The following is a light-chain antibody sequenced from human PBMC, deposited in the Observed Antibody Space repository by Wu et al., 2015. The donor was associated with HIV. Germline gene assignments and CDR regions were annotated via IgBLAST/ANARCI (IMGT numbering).Light chain of an antibody. CDR2: DAS. V-gene: IGKV3D-20*01. Sequence: EIVLTQSPATLSLSPGERATLSCGASQSVNSNYLAWYQQKPGLAPRLLIYDASSRATGIPDRFSGSGSGTDFTLTISRLEPEDFAVYYCQQYESSPLTFGGGTKVEIK. CDR1: QSVNSNY. CDR3: QQYESSPLT. J-gene: IGKJ4*01.